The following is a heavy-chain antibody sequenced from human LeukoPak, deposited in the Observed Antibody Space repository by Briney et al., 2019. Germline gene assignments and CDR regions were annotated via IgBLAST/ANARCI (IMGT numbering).Heavy chain of an antibody. D-gene: IGHD6-13*01. J-gene: IGHJ4*02. CDR3: ARVVQQQLGYFDY. CDR1: GFTFSSYS. CDR2: ISSSSSYI. V-gene: IGHV3-21*01. Sequence: PGGSLRLSCAASGFTFSSYSMNWVRQAPGKGLEWVSSISSSSSYINYADSVKGRSTISRDNAKAKNSLYLQMNSLRAEDTAVYYCARVVQQQLGYFDYWGQGTLVTVSS.